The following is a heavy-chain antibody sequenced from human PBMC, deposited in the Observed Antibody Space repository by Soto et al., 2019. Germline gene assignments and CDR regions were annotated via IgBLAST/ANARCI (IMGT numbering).Heavy chain of an antibody. CDR1: GFTFDDYA. Sequence: EVQLVESGGGLVQPGRSLRLSCAASGFTFDDYAMHWVRQAPGKGLEWVSGISWTRGSIGYADSVKGRFTISRDNAKKSLNLQMNSLRAEDTALYYCAKGGAYDILTGYGGEFDYWGQGTLVTVSS. V-gene: IGHV3-9*01. D-gene: IGHD3-9*01. CDR2: ISWTRGSI. CDR3: AKGGAYDILTGYGGEFDY. J-gene: IGHJ4*02.